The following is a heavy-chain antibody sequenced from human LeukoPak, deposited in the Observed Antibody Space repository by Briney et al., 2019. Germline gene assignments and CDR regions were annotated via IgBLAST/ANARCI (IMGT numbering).Heavy chain of an antibody. CDR1: GFPFSSCA. V-gene: IGHV3-23*01. J-gene: IGHJ4*02. Sequence: GGSLRLSCVASGFPFSSCAMTWVRQAPGKGLEWVSGISGSGGKTYYAESAKGRFTISRDNSKNTLYLQMNSLRAEDTAVYYCAKDKGGYGDYEFDSWGQGNLVTVSS. D-gene: IGHD4-17*01. CDR3: AKDKGGYGDYEFDS. CDR2: ISGSGGKT.